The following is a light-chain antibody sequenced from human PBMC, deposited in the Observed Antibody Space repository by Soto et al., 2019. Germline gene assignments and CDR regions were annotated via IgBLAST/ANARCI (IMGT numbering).Light chain of an antibody. CDR2: EVT. CDR1: SSDVGGYDY. J-gene: IGLJ1*01. Sequence: QSVLTQPASVSGSPGQSTTISCTGTSSDVGGYDYVSWYQQHPGKAPKFMIYEVTNRPSGVSHRFSGSKSGNTASLTISGLQAEDEADYYCTSYTTGSTYVFGTGTKVTVL. V-gene: IGLV2-14*01. CDR3: TSYTTGSTYV.